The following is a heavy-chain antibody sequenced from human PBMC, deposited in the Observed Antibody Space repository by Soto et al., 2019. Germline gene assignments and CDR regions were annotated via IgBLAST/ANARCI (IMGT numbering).Heavy chain of an antibody. V-gene: IGHV3-23*01. CDR3: AKDGGYDFWSGYYYYYGMDV. Sequence: EVQLLESGGGLVQPGGSLRLSCAASGFTFSSYAMSWVRQAPGKGLAWVSAISGSGGSTYYADSVKGRFTISRDNAKNTLYLQMNSLRAEDTAVYYCAKDGGYDFWSGYYYYYGMDVWGQGTTVTVSS. D-gene: IGHD3-3*01. J-gene: IGHJ6*02. CDR1: GFTFSSYA. CDR2: ISGSGGST.